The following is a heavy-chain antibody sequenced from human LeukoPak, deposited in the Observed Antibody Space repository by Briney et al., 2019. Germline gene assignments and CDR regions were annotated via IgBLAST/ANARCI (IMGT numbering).Heavy chain of an antibody. Sequence: GGSLRLSCAASGFTFSSYAMHWVRQAPGKGLEWVAVISYDGSNKYYADSVKGRFTISRDNSKNTLYLQMNSLRAEDTAVYYCARDWVAVGGDYMDVWGKGTTVTVSS. CDR2: ISYDGSNK. CDR3: ARDWVAVGGDYMDV. CDR1: GFTFSSYA. J-gene: IGHJ6*03. D-gene: IGHD2-15*01. V-gene: IGHV3-30*04.